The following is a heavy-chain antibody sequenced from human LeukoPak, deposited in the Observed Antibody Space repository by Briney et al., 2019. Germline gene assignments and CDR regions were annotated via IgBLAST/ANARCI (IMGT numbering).Heavy chain of an antibody. V-gene: IGHV3-21*01. D-gene: IGHD3-3*01. CDR1: GFTFSSYS. Sequence: PGGSLRLSCAASGFTFSSYSMNWVRQAPGKGLEWVSSISSSSSYIYYADSVKGRFTISRDNAKNSLYLQMNSLRAEDTAVYYCARVVVWPDYDFWSGYYSAFDIWGQGTMVTVSS. CDR2: ISSSSSYI. J-gene: IGHJ3*02. CDR3: ARVVVWPDYDFWSGYYSAFDI.